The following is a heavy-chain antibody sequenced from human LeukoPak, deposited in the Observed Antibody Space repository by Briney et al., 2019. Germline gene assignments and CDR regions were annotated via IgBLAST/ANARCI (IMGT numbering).Heavy chain of an antibody. Sequence: GGSLRLSCAASGFTFSSYWMTWVRQAPGKGLERVANIKQDGSEKYYVDSVKGRFTISRDNAKNSLYLQMNSLRAEDTAVYYCAHGSGSYDYWGQGTLVTVSS. V-gene: IGHV3-7*03. CDR2: IKQDGSEK. D-gene: IGHD3-10*01. J-gene: IGHJ4*02. CDR1: GFTFSSYW. CDR3: AHGSGSYDY.